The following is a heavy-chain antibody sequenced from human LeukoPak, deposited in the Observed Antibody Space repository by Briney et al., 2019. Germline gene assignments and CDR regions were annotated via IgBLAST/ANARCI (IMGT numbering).Heavy chain of an antibody. D-gene: IGHD3-16*01. Sequence: PSETLSLTCAVYGGSFSGYYWSWIRQPPGKGLEWIGEINHSGSTNYNPFLKSRVTISVDTSKNQFSLKLSSVTAADTAVYYCARRLMITFGGVINWFDPWGQGTLVTVSS. CDR1: GGSFSGYY. V-gene: IGHV4-34*01. J-gene: IGHJ5*02. CDR2: INHSGST. CDR3: ARRLMITFGGVINWFDP.